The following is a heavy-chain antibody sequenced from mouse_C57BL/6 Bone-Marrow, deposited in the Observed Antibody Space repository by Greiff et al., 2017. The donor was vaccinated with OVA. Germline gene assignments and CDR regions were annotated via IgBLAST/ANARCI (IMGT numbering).Heavy chain of an antibody. V-gene: IGHV5-6*01. CDR1: GFTFSSYG. CDR3: ARKRAMDY. Sequence: EVILVESGGDLVKPGGSLKLSCAASGFTFSSYGMSWVRQTPDKRLEWVATISSGGSYTYYPDSVKGRFTISRDNAKNTLYLQMSSLKSEDTAMYYCARKRAMDYWGQGTSVTVSS. CDR2: ISSGGSYT. J-gene: IGHJ4*01.